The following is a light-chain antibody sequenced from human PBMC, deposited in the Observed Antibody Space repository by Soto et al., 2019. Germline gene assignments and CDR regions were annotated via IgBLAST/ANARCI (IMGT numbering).Light chain of an antibody. CDR2: SAS. V-gene: IGKV1-5*01. CDR3: QQYSTWT. J-gene: IGKJ2*01. Sequence: DIQMTQSPSTLSASIGDNVTITCRASQGISGWLAWYQQKPGKAPRLLIHSASTLHRGVSSRFSGSGSGAEFSLTITSLQRDDFSTFYCQQYSTWTFGQGTKFEIK. CDR1: QGISGW.